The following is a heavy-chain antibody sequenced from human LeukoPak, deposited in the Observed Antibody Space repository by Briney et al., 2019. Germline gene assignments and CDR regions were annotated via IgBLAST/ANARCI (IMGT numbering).Heavy chain of an antibody. CDR3: ARGDDFGDSFDL. D-gene: IGHD4/OR15-4a*01. Sequence: SETLSLTCTVSGGSISSYYWSWIRQPPGKGLEWIGYIYYSGSTNYNPSLKSRVTISVDTFKNQFSLKLSSVTAADTAVYYCARGDDFGDSFDLWGRGTLVTVSS. CDR2: IYYSGST. CDR1: GGSISSYY. V-gene: IGHV4-59*01. J-gene: IGHJ2*01.